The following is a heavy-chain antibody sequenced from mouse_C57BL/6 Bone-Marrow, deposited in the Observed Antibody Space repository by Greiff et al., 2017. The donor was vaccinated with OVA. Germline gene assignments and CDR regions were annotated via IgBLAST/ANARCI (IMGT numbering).Heavy chain of an antibody. CDR3: TRGYSNYYAMDY. D-gene: IGHD2-5*01. V-gene: IGHV1-15*01. CDR1: GYTFTDYE. Sequence: VKLMESGAELVRPGASVTLSCTASGYTFTDYEMHWVKQTPVPGLEWIGAIDPETGGTAYNQKFKGKAILTADKSSSTAYMELRSLTSEDSAVYYCTRGYSNYYAMDYWGQGTSVTVSS. J-gene: IGHJ4*01. CDR2: IDPETGGT.